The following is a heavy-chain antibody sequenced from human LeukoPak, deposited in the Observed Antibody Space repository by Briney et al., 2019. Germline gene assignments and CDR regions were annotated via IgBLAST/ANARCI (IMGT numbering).Heavy chain of an antibody. CDR2: IVVGSGNT. Sequence: SSVKVSCKASGFTFTSSAVQWVRQARGQRLEWIGWIVVGSGNTNYAQKFQERVTITRDMSTSLVYMELSSLRSEDTAVYYCAAEAAYYYDSRDAFDVWGQGTMVTVSS. CDR3: AAEAAYYYDSRDAFDV. D-gene: IGHD3-22*01. CDR1: GFTFTSSA. V-gene: IGHV1-58*01. J-gene: IGHJ3*01.